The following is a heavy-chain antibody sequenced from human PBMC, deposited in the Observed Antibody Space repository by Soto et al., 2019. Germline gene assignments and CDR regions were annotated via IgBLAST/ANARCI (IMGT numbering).Heavy chain of an antibody. V-gene: IGHV4-34*01. CDR2: INHSGST. D-gene: IGHD6-13*01. Sequence: PSETLSLTCAVYGGSFSGYYWSWIHQPPGKGLEWIGEINHSGSTNYNPSLKSRVTISVDTSKNQFSLKLSSVTAADTAVYYCARGHLSSWYYYYYGMDVWGQGTTVTVSS. CDR1: GGSFSGYY. CDR3: ARGHLSSWYYYYYGMDV. J-gene: IGHJ6*02.